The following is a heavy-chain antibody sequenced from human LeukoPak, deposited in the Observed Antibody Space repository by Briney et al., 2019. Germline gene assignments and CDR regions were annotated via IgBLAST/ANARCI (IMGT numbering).Heavy chain of an antibody. CDR2: IKSKTDGGTT. CDR3: TTDSFGELVVHPLNDAFDI. D-gene: IGHD3-10*01. CDR1: GFTFTKAW. J-gene: IGHJ3*02. Sequence: PGGSLRLSCAASGFTFTKAWMSWVRQAPGKGLEWVGRIKSKTDGGTTDHAAPVKGRFTISRDDSKNTLYLQMNSLKTEDTAVYYCTTDSFGELVVHPLNDAFDIWGQGTMVTVSS. V-gene: IGHV3-15*01.